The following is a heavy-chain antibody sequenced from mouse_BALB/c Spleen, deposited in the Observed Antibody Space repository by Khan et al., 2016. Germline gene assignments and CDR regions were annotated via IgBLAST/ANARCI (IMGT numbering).Heavy chain of an antibody. V-gene: IGHV4-1*02. CDR2: INPASSTI. D-gene: IGHD4-1*01. J-gene: IGHJ2*01. CDR1: GFDFSRYW. CDR3: PRSWDVCFDY. Sequence: EVKLLESGGGLVQPGGSLKLSCTTSGFDFSRYWMSWVRQAPGSGLEWIGEINPASSTINYTQSLKDKFIISRDNAKNTLYLQMSKVRSEDTARSYCPRSWDVCFDYWGQGTTLTVSS.